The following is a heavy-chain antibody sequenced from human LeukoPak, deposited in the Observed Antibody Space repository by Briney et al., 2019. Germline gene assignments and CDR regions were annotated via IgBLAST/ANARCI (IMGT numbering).Heavy chain of an antibody. Sequence: GGSLRLSCAASGFTFSSYAMSWVRQAPGKGLEWVSAISGSGGSTYYADSVKGRLTISRDNSKNTLYLQMNSLRAEDTAVYYCGKEDRLRWLFDYWGQGTLVTVSS. CDR1: GFTFSSYA. CDR2: ISGSGGST. J-gene: IGHJ4*02. D-gene: IGHD4-23*01. V-gene: IGHV3-23*01. CDR3: GKEDRLRWLFDY.